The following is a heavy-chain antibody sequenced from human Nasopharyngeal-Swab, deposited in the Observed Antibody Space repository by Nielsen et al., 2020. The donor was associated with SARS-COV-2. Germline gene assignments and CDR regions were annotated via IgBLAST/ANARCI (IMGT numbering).Heavy chain of an antibody. V-gene: IGHV3-13*01. CDR2: IGTAGDT. CDR3: AKEEIAAAPYDAFDI. Sequence: GESLKISCAASGFTFSSYDMHWVRQATGKGLEWVSAIGTAGDTYYPGSVKGRFTISRDNSKNTLYLQMNSLRAEDTAVYYCAKEEIAAAPYDAFDIWGQGTMVTVSS. J-gene: IGHJ3*02. D-gene: IGHD6-13*01. CDR1: GFTFSSYD.